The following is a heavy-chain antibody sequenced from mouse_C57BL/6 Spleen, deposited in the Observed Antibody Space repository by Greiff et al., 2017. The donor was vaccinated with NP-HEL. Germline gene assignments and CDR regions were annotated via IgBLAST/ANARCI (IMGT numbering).Heavy chain of an antibody. Sequence: DVKLQESGPGLVKPSQSLSLTCSVTGYSITSGYYWNWIRQFPGNKLEWMGYISYDGSNNYNPSLKNRISITRDTSKNQFFLKLNSVTTEDTATYYCAVVAHWYFDVWGTGTTVTVSS. V-gene: IGHV3-6*01. CDR1: GYSITSGYY. J-gene: IGHJ1*03. D-gene: IGHD1-1*01. CDR3: AVVAHWYFDV. CDR2: ISYDGSN.